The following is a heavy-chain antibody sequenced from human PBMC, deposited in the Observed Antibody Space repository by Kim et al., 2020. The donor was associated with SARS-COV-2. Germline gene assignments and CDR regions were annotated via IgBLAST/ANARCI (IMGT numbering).Heavy chain of an antibody. CDR1: GGSISSSNW. Sequence: SETLSLTCAVSGGSISSSNWWSWVRQPPGKGLEWIGEIYHSGSTNYNPSLKSRVTISVDKSKNQFSLKLSSVTAADTAVYYCARDRKTTVTTGRGGPGDLRIYYYYGMDVWGQGTTVTVSS. J-gene: IGHJ6*02. CDR3: ARDRKTTVTTGRGGPGDLRIYYYYGMDV. V-gene: IGHV4-4*02. D-gene: IGHD4-17*01. CDR2: IYHSGST.